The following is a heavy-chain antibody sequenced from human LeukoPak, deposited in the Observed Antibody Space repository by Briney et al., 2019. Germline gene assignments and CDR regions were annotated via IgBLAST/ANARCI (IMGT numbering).Heavy chain of an antibody. CDR3: AREGFGELFGTAFDC. CDR2: IYYSGST. J-gene: IGHJ4*02. CDR1: GGSISSGDYY. V-gene: IGHV4-30-4*01. Sequence: SQTLSLTCTVSGGSISSGDYYWSWIRQPPGKGLEWIGYIYYSGSTYYNPSLKSRVTISVDTSKNQFSLKLSSVTAADTAVYYCAREGFGELFGTAFDCWGQGTLVTVSS. D-gene: IGHD3-10*01.